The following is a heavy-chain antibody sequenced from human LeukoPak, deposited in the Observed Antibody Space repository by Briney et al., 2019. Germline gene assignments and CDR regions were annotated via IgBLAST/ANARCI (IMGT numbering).Heavy chain of an antibody. D-gene: IGHD2-2*01. CDR2: ISSNGGST. Sequence: PGGSLRLSCAASGFTFSSYAMHWVRQAPGKGLEYVSAISSNGGSTYYANSVKGRFTISRDNSKNTLYLQMGSLRAEDMAVYYCARDGVVERDYYGMDVWGQGTTVTVSS. V-gene: IGHV3-64*01. CDR1: GFTFSSYA. CDR3: ARDGVVERDYYGMDV. J-gene: IGHJ6*02.